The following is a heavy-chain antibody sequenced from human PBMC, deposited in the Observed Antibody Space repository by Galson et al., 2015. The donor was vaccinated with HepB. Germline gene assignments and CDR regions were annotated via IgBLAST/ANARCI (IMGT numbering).Heavy chain of an antibody. Sequence: SVKVSCKASGYTFSQYGISWVRQAPGQGLEWMGWISTYNGNTNYAQKFQGRVTMTTDTSTSVAYMELRSLRSDDTAVYYCARDHSFGELLPDPWGQGTLVTVSS. CDR1: GYTFSQYG. CDR3: ARDHSFGELLPDP. D-gene: IGHD3-10*01. CDR2: ISTYNGNT. J-gene: IGHJ5*02. V-gene: IGHV1-18*01.